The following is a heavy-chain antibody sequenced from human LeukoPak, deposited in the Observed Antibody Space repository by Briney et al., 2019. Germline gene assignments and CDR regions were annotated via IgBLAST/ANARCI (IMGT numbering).Heavy chain of an antibody. CDR2: ISSSSSTI. CDR3: AKDSDYYHSSGYYYAYFQH. D-gene: IGHD3-22*01. J-gene: IGHJ1*01. Sequence: GGSLILSCAASGFTLSSYGMHWVRQAPGKGLEWVSYISSSSSTIYYADSVKGRFTISRDNAKNSLYLQMNSLRDEDTAVYYCAKDSDYYHSSGYYYAYFQHWGQGTLVTVSS. CDR1: GFTLSSYG. V-gene: IGHV3-48*02.